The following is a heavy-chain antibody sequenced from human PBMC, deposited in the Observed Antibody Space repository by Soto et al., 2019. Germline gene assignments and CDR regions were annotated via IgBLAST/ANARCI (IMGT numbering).Heavy chain of an antibody. CDR2: IKTKVESYAT. V-gene: IGHV3-73*01. J-gene: IGHJ4*02. D-gene: IGHD2-15*01. CDR1: GFTLSGFD. CDR3: TRRYCSGGGCYSDFDY. Sequence: GGSLRLSCAASGFTLSGFDIHWVRQASGEGLEWVGRIKTKVESYATELAASVKGRFTISRDDPKNTAYLEMNILKTEDTAVYYCTRRYCSGGGCYSDFDYWGQGALVTVSS.